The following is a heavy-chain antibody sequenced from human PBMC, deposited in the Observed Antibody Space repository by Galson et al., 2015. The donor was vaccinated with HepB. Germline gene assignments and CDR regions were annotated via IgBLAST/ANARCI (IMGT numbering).Heavy chain of an antibody. Sequence: SLRLSCAASGFTFSSYAMSWVRQAPGKGLEWVSAISGSGGSTYYADSVKGRFTISRDNSKNTLYLQMNSLRAEDTAVYYCAKSIEDDDAFDIWGQGTMVTVSS. CDR1: GFTFSSYA. CDR2: ISGSGGST. CDR3: AKSIEDDDAFDI. D-gene: IGHD2-15*01. V-gene: IGHV3-23*01. J-gene: IGHJ3*02.